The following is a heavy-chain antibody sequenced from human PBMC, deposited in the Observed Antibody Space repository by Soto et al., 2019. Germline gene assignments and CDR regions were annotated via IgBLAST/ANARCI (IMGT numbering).Heavy chain of an antibody. CDR1: GGTFSSYT. Sequence: ASVKVSCKASGGTFSSYTISWVRQAPGQGLEWMGRIIPILGIANYAQKFQGRVTITADKSTSTAYMELSSLRSEDTAVYYCARDRRGDYGQYYYYYMDVWGKGSTVTVSS. CDR3: ARDRRGDYGQYYYYYMDV. D-gene: IGHD4-17*01. J-gene: IGHJ6*03. CDR2: IIPILGIA. V-gene: IGHV1-69*04.